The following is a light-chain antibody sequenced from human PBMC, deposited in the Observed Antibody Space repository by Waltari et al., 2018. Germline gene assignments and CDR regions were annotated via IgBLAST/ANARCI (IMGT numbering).Light chain of an antibody. Sequence: QSVLTQPASVSESPGQTITISCTGTSSDGGDYYYVSWYQQHPGTAPKVLIYDVSKRPSGVSNRFSGSKSGNTAFLTISGLQPEDEADYYCNSYTDTTWVFGGGTKLTVL. J-gene: IGLJ3*02. CDR2: DVS. CDR3: NSYTDTTWV. CDR1: SSDGGDYYY. V-gene: IGLV2-14*03.